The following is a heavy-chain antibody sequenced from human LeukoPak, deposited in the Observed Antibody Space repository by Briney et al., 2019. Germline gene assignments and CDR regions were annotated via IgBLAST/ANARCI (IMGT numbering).Heavy chain of an antibody. CDR2: MYSIVT. D-gene: IGHD6-13*01. J-gene: IGHJ6*04. CDR3: ARESAAAGMDV. Sequence: PGGSLRLSCTLSGFTVRINSMSWVRQAPGEGLEWVSFMYSIVTHYSDSVKSRFTISRDNSKNTQFLQKSSLRAEDTAVYYCARESAAAGMDVWGKGTTVTVSS. CDR1: GFTVRINS. V-gene: IGHV3-53*01.